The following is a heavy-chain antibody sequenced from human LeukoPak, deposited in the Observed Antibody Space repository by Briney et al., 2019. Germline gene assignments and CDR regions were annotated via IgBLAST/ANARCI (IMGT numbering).Heavy chain of an antibody. V-gene: IGHV3-23*01. Sequence: PGGSLRLSWAASGFTFSSYAMSWVRQAPGNGLEWVSGISGGGGSTYYADPVKGRFTISRDNSKNTLYLQMNSLRAGDTAVYYCAKAPYSSSWDFFDYWGQGTLVTVSS. J-gene: IGHJ4*02. CDR2: ISGGGGST. CDR3: AKAPYSSSWDFFDY. CDR1: GFTFSSYA. D-gene: IGHD6-13*01.